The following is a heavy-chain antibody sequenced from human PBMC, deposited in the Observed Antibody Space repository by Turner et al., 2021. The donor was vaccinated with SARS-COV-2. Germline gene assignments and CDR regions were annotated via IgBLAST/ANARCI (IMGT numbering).Heavy chain of an antibody. CDR3: ARYCSGGSCYSFGYYYYGMDV. J-gene: IGHJ6*02. V-gene: IGHV1-69*01. CDR2: IIPIFGTA. CDR1: GGTLSSYS. D-gene: IGHD2-15*01. Sequence: QVQLVQSGAEVKKPGSSVKVSCKASGGTLSSYSISWVRQAPGQGLEWMGGIIPIFGTANYAQKFQGRVTINADESTSTAYMELSSLRSEDTAVYYCARYCSGGSCYSFGYYYYGMDVWGQGTTVTVSS.